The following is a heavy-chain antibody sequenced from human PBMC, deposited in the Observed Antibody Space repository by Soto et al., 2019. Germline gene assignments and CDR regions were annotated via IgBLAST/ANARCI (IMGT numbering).Heavy chain of an antibody. Sequence: QVQLQQWGAGLLKPSETLSLTCAVYGGSFRGYYWSWIRQPPGKGLEWIGEISHSGTTNYNPSLKRRVTVSVDTSENQCSMKLSSVTAADTAVYYWARLRVRGVSSPIDSWGRGTLVTVSS. CDR3: ARLRVRGVSSPIDS. CDR2: ISHSGTT. V-gene: IGHV4-34*01. D-gene: IGHD3-10*01. J-gene: IGHJ4*02. CDR1: GGSFRGYY.